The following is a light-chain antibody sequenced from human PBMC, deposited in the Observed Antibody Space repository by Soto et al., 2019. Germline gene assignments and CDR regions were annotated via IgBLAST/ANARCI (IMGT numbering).Light chain of an antibody. CDR3: QQYNYYSP. Sequence: DIQLTQSPSTLSASVGDRVTITCRASQSVRTWLAWFQQKPGKAPKLLVYAASTLDSGVPSRFSGSGSGTDFTLTISSLQPDDCANYDGQQYNYYSPFGQGTKVDI. J-gene: IGKJ1*01. CDR1: QSVRTW. CDR2: AAS. V-gene: IGKV1-5*03.